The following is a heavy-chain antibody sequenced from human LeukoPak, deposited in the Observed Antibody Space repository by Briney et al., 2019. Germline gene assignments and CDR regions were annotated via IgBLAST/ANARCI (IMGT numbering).Heavy chain of an antibody. CDR2: ISSSSSTI. D-gene: IGHD4-17*01. V-gene: IGHV3-48*01. CDR3: ARETGYGDAFDY. Sequence: PGGSLRLPCAASGFTFSSYSMNWVRPAPGKGLEWASYISSSSSTIYYADSVKGRFTISRDNAKNSLYLQMNSLRAEDTAVYYCARETGYGDAFDYWGQGTLVTVSS. CDR1: GFTFSSYS. J-gene: IGHJ4*02.